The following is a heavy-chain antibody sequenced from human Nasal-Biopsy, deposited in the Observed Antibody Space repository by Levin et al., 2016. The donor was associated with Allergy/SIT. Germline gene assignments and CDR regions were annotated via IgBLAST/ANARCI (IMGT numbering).Heavy chain of an antibody. D-gene: IGHD1-7*01. CDR2: INADNGNT. CDR3: ARELMGTISFDY. Sequence: ASVKVSCKASGYTFTSSAMHWVRQAPGQRLEWMGWINADNGNTKYSQKFQGRVTITRDTSASTAYMDLSSLRSEDTAVYYCARELMGTISFDYWGQGTLVTVSS. J-gene: IGHJ4*02. V-gene: IGHV1-3*01. CDR1: GYTFTSSA.